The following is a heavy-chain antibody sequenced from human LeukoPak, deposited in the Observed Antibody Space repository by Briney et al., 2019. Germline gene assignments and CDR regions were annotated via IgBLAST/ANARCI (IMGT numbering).Heavy chain of an antibody. V-gene: IGHV1-2*02. D-gene: IGHD5-18*01. J-gene: IGHJ4*02. CDR3: ARPITKYTAVVWDY. Sequence: ASVKVSCKTSGYTSTDYFINWVRQAPGQGLEWMGWINPYSGATNYVQKFQGRVLMTRGTSIGTAYMELSSLRSDDTAIYYCARPITKYTAVVWDYWGQGTLVTVSS. CDR1: GYTSTDYF. CDR2: INPYSGAT.